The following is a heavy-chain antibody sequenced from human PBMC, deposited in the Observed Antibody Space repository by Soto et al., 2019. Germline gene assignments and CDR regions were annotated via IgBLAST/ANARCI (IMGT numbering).Heavy chain of an antibody. D-gene: IGHD3-16*01. J-gene: IGHJ4*02. CDR1: GYTFTSYA. CDR2: INAGNGNT. CDR3: ARDSGNSLSLVFDY. V-gene: IGHV1-3*01. Sequence: QVQLVQSGAEVKKAGASVKVSCKASGYTFTSYAMHWVRQAPGQRLEWMGWINAGNGNTKYSQKFQGRVTITRDTSASTAYMELSSLRSEDTAVYYCARDSGNSLSLVFDYWGQGTLVTVSS.